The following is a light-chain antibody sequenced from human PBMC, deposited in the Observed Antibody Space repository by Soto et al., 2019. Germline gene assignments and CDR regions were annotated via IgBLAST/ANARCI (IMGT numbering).Light chain of an antibody. J-gene: IGKJ1*01. V-gene: IGKV3-20*01. CDR2: GAS. CDR1: QNIHDK. Sequence: EIGLTQSPATLSASPPERVSLYCRASQNIHDKLAWYQQKPGQAPRLLIYGASSRATGIPDRFSGSGSGTDFTLTISRLEPEDFAVYYCQQYGSSGTFGQGTKVDIK. CDR3: QQYGSSGT.